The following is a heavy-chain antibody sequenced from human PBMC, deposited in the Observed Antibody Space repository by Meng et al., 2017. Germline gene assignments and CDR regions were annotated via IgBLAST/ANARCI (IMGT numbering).Heavy chain of an antibody. Sequence: QVQLVHSGSELKKPVAVVKVDFNSAVNTFTSYAMQWVRQAPGQELEWMGWINTNTGNPTYAQGFTGRFVFSLDTSVSTAYLQISSLKAEDTAVYYCAREGRVDFDYWGQGTLVTVSS. V-gene: IGHV7-4-1*02. CDR2: INTNTGNP. D-gene: IGHD1-26*01. CDR1: VNTFTSYA. CDR3: AREGRVDFDY. J-gene: IGHJ4*02.